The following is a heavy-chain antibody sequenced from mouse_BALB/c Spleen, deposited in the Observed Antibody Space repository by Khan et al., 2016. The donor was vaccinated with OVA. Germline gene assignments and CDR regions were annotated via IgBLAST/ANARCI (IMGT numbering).Heavy chain of an antibody. CDR1: GYTFTDYI. Sequence: QVQLQQPGPELVKPWASLKVSCKASGYTFTDYIIGWVKQRTRQGLEGIGDIFPGSDTPYYNEKFKDKATLTVDKSANTVYMQFSSLTSEDSAGYFGARGGYAAFAYWGLGTLVTVSA. CDR2: IFPGSDTP. CDR3: ARGGYAAFAY. D-gene: IGHD2-14*01. J-gene: IGHJ3*01. V-gene: IGHV1-77*01.